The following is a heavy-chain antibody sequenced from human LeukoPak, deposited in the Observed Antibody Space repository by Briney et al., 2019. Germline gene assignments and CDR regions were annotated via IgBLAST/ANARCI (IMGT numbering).Heavy chain of an antibody. CDR2: ISSSSSYI. J-gene: IGHJ3*01. V-gene: IGHV3-21*01. Sequence: PGGSLRLSCAASGFTFSSYSMNWVRQAPGKGLEWVSSISSSSSYIYYADSVKGRFTISRDNAKNSLYQQMKSRRDEDPAVYYRARDPTWGQGTMVTVSS. CDR1: GFTFSSYS. CDR3: ARDPT.